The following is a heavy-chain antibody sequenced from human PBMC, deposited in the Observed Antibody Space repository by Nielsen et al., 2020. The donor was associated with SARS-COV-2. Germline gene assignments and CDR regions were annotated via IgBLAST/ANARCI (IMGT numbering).Heavy chain of an antibody. J-gene: IGHJ4*02. CDR2: IYYRGST. CDR3: ARGARN. V-gene: IGHV4-31*03. CDR1: GGSITSGNYY. Sequence: LRLSCTVSGGSITSGNYYWSWIRQHPGKGLEWIGNIYYRGSTYYNPSLESRVTISIDTSKNQFSLKLSSVTAADTAVYYCARGARNWGQGALVTVAS.